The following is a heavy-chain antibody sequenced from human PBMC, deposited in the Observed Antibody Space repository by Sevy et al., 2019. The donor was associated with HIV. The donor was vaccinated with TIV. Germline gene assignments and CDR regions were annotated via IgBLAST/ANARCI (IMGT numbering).Heavy chain of an antibody. Sequence: GGSLRLSCAASGFTFSSYEMNWVRQAPGKGLEWVSYISSSGSTIYYADSVKGRFTISRDNAKNSLYLQMNSLRAEDTAVYYCARAPCGGGGDCYSILGAFDIWGLGTMVTVSS. CDR1: GFTFSSYE. D-gene: IGHD2-21*02. J-gene: IGHJ3*02. CDR2: ISSSGSTI. V-gene: IGHV3-48*03. CDR3: ARAPCGGGGDCYSILGAFDI.